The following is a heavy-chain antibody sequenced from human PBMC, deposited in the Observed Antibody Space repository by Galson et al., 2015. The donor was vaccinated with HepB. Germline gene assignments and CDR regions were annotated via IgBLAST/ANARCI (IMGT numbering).Heavy chain of an antibody. Sequence: SLRLSCAASGFTFSSYAMSWVRQAPGKGLEWVSAISGSGGSTYYADSVKGRFTISRDNSKNTLYLQMNSLRAEDTAVYYCAKDLFDSSRIGSRFAGGMDVWGQGTTVTVSS. D-gene: IGHD3-22*01. CDR1: GFTFSSYA. CDR2: ISGSGGST. V-gene: IGHV3-23*01. J-gene: IGHJ6*02. CDR3: AKDLFDSSRIGSRFAGGMDV.